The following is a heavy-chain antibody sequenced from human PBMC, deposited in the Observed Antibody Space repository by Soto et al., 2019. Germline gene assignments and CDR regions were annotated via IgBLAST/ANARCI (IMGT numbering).Heavy chain of an antibody. CDR1: GYTFTSYG. D-gene: IGHD3-9*01. CDR2: ISAYNGNT. V-gene: IGHV1-18*04. Sequence: ASLQVSCKASGYTFTSYGISWVRQAPGQGLEWMGWISAYNGNTNYAQKLQGRVTMTTDTSTSTAYMELRSLRSDDTAVYYCANAAPRLDISHYGLDGWGQGTMVTVYS. CDR3: ANAAPRLDISHYGLDG. J-gene: IGHJ6*02.